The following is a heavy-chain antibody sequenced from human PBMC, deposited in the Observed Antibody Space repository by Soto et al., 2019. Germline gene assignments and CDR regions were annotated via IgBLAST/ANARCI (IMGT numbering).Heavy chain of an antibody. D-gene: IGHD6-13*01. CDR2: IYYSGST. Sequence: SETLSLTCTVSGGSISSGGYYWSWIRQPPGKGLEWIGYIYYSGSTNYNPSLKSRVTISVDTSKNQFSLKLSSVTAADTAVYYCTRRYSSSFDYWGQGTLDTVSS. J-gene: IGHJ4*02. CDR1: GGSISSGGYY. V-gene: IGHV4-61*08. CDR3: TRRYSSSFDY.